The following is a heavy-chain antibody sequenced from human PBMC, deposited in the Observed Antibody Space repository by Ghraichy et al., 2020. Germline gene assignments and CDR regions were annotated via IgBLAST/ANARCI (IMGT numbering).Heavy chain of an antibody. D-gene: IGHD6-6*01. CDR3: TRVIAARRFDY. Sequence: GGSLRLSCTASGFTFSDHAMSWFRQGPGKGLEWVGFIRSIAYGGTTDYAAAVKGRFSISRDDSTSIAYLQMNRLNTEDTAVYYCTRVIAARRFDYWGQGTLVTVSS. J-gene: IGHJ4*02. V-gene: IGHV3-49*03. CDR2: IRSIAYGGTT. CDR1: GFTFSDHA.